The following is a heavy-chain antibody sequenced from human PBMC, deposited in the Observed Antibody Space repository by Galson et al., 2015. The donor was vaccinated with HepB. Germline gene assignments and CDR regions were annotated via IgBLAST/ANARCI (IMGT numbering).Heavy chain of an antibody. CDR1: GYTFTSYG. Sequence: SVKVSCKAPGYTFTSYGISWVRQAPGQGLEWMGWISAYNGNTNYAQKLQGRVTMTTDTSTSTAYMELRSLRSDDTAVYYCASLVRGVIINYYYYYMDVWGKGTTVTVSS. CDR2: ISAYNGNT. V-gene: IGHV1-18*01. J-gene: IGHJ6*03. D-gene: IGHD3-10*01. CDR3: ASLVRGVIINYYYYYMDV.